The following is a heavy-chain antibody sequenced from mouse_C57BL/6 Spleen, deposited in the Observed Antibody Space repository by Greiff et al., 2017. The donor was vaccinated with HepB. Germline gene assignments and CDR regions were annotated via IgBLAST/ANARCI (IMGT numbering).Heavy chain of an antibody. J-gene: IGHJ1*03. CDR3: TRGLGRRYFDV. CDR1: GYSFTGYY. CDR2: INPSTGGT. D-gene: IGHD4-1*01. V-gene: IGHV1-42*01. Sequence: VQLQQSGPELVKPGASVKISCKASGYSFTGYYMNWVKQSPEKSLEWIGEINPSTGGTTYNQKFKAKATLTVDKSSSTAYMQLRSLTSEDSAVYYCTRGLGRRYFDVWGTGTTVTVSS.